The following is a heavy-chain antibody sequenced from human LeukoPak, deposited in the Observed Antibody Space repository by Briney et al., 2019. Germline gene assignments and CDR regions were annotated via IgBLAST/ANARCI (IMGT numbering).Heavy chain of an antibody. D-gene: IGHD6-25*01. CDR2: VYYGRSP. Sequence: PSETLSLTCTVSGDSISRSTYYWAWIRQPPGTGLEWIGSVYYGRSPYFNPSLESRATISVDTSKNHFSLEMSSVTAADTAVYYCARSSGTGTFSYWGQGTLVTVSS. J-gene: IGHJ4*02. CDR3: ARSSGTGTFSY. CDR1: GDSISRSTYY. V-gene: IGHV4-39*02.